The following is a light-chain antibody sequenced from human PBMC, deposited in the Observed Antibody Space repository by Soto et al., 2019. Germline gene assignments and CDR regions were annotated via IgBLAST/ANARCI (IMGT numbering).Light chain of an antibody. J-gene: IGLJ2*01. CDR2: DVS. CDR1: SSDVGGYNY. Sequence: SALTQPRSVSGSPGQSVTISCTGTSSDVGGYNYVSWYQQNPGKAPKLMIYDVSKRPSGVSDRFSGSKSANTASLIISGLQAEDEADYYCCSYAGNTLVVFGGGTKVTVL. CDR3: CSYAGNTLVV. V-gene: IGLV2-11*01.